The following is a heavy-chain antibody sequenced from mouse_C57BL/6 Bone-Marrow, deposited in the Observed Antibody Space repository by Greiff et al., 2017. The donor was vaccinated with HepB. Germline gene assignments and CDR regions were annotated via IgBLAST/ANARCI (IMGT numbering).Heavy chain of an antibody. Sequence: VKLQQSGPELVKPGASVKLSCKASGYTFTSYDINWVKQRPGQGLEWIGWIYPRDGSTKYNEKFKGKATLTVDTSSSTAYMELHSLTSEDSAVYFCARRGDYGSSYGAMDYWGQGTSVTVSS. CDR1: GYTFTSYD. CDR2: IYPRDGST. CDR3: ARRGDYGSSYGAMDY. D-gene: IGHD1-1*01. J-gene: IGHJ4*01. V-gene: IGHV1-85*01.